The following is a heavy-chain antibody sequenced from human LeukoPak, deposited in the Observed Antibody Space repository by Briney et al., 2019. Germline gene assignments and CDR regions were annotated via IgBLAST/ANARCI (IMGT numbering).Heavy chain of an antibody. CDR3: AREYDTSGYKGY. CDR2: IKQDGSEK. CDR1: GFTFSSYA. Sequence: PGGSLRLSCAASGFTFSSYAMSWVRQAPGKGLEWVANIKQDGSEKSYVDSVKGRFTISRDNAKNSLYLQMNSLRAEDTAVYYCAREYDTSGYKGYWGQGTLVTVSS. J-gene: IGHJ4*02. D-gene: IGHD3-22*01. V-gene: IGHV3-7*01.